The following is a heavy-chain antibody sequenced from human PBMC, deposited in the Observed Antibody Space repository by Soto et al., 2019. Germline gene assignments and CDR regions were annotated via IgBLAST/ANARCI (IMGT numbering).Heavy chain of an antibody. D-gene: IGHD3-3*01. CDR2: IYYSGST. CDR3: ARGAARNYDVWSGGPNWFDP. V-gene: IGHV4-39*01. Sequence: SETLSLTCTVSGGSISSSRYYWGWIRQPPGKGLEWIGSIYYSGSTYYNPSLKSRVTISVDTSKNQFSLKLSSVTAADTAVYYCARGAARNYDVWSGGPNWFDPWGQGTLVTVSS. CDR1: GGSISSSRYY. J-gene: IGHJ5*02.